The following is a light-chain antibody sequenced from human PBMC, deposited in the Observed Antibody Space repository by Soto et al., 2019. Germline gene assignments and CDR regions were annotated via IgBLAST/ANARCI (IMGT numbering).Light chain of an antibody. CDR1: QSVSSN. J-gene: IGKJ1*01. CDR2: GAS. CDR3: QQYNDWPPT. Sequence: EIVMTQSPATLSVSVGDRATLSCRASQSVSSNLAWYQQKPGRAPRLLIYGASTRATGMPARFSGSGSGTEFTLTISSLQSEDFAVYYCQQYNDWPPTFGQGTKVDIK. V-gene: IGKV3-15*01.